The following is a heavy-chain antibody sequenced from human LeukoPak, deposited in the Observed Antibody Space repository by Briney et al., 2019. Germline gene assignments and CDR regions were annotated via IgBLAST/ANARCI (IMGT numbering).Heavy chain of an antibody. Sequence: SETLSLTCTVSGGSISSSSYYWGWIRQPPGKGLEWIGSIYYSGSTYYNPSLKSRVTISVDTSKNQVSLKLSSVTAADTAVYYCARDVGATPGYFDYWGQGTLVTVSS. J-gene: IGHJ4*02. D-gene: IGHD1-26*01. CDR2: IYYSGST. CDR1: GGSISSSSYY. V-gene: IGHV4-39*07. CDR3: ARDVGATPGYFDY.